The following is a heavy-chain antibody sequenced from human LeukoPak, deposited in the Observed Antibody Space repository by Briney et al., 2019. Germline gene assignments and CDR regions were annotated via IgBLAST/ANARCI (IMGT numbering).Heavy chain of an antibody. D-gene: IGHD6-19*01. Sequence: YXWSWIRQPPGKALEWISYIYYSGSTNYNPSLKSRVTISVDTSKNQFSLKLSSVTAADTAVYYCAKTVAGYWYFDLWGRGTLVTVSS. CDR1: YX. V-gene: IGHV4-59*08. J-gene: IGHJ2*01. CDR3: AKTVAGYWYFDL. CDR2: IYYSGST.